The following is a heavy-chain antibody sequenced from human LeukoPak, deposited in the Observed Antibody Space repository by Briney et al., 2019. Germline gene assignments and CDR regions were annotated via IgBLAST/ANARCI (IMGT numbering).Heavy chain of an antibody. CDR2: ISWDGGST. Sequence: QSGGSLRLSCAASGFTFYDYTMHWVRQAPGKGLEWVSLISWDGGSTYYADSVKGRFTISRDNSKNSLYLQMNSLRTEDTALYYCAKDGAPATVTRINPYYFDYWGQGTLVTVSS. CDR1: GFTFYDYT. V-gene: IGHV3-43*01. D-gene: IGHD4-17*01. CDR3: AKDGAPATVTRINPYYFDY. J-gene: IGHJ4*02.